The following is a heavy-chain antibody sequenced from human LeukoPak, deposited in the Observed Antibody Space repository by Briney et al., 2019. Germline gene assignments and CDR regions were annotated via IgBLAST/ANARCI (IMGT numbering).Heavy chain of an antibody. D-gene: IGHD1-7*01. CDR1: GFTVSSNY. J-gene: IGHJ6*02. CDR3: ARKELAPNYYGMDV. CDR2: IYSGGST. Sequence: GGSLRLSCAASGFTVSSNYMSWVRQAPGKGLEWVSVIYSGGSTYYADSAKGRFTISRDNSKNSLYLQMNGLRAEDTAVYYCARKELAPNYYGMDVWGQGTTVTVSS. V-gene: IGHV3-66*01.